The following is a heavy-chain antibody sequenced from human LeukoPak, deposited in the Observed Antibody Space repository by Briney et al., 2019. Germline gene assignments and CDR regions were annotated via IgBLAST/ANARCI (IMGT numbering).Heavy chain of an antibody. J-gene: IGHJ4*02. CDR3: ATEKTAMVRKFDY. V-gene: IGHV3-23*01. CDR2: ISGSGGST. D-gene: IGHD5-18*01. CDR1: ELPFSSYA. Sequence: PGGSLSLSCAAFELPFSSYAISWVGQAPGRGLRWVSAISGSGGSTYYADSVKGRFTISRDNSKNTLYLQMNSLRAEDTAVYYCATEKTAMVRKFDYWGQGTLVTVSS.